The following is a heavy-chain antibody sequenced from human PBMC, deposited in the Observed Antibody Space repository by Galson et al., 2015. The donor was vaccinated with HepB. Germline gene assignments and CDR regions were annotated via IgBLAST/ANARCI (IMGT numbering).Heavy chain of an antibody. CDR1: GFTFKNAH. CDR2: VKTKPDGATTDFATT. CDR3: TTGTALNY. Sequence: SLRLSCAASGFTFKNAHMNWVRQGPGRGMEWVARVKTKPDGATTDFATTDFAAPVKGRFTISRDDSKNTVYLQMDSLKAEDTAVYYCTTGTALNYWGQGTLVTVSS. D-gene: IGHD2-2*01. J-gene: IGHJ4*02. V-gene: IGHV3-15*05.